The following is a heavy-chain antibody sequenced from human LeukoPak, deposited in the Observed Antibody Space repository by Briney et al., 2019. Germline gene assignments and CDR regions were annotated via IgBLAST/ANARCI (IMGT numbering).Heavy chain of an antibody. J-gene: IGHJ5*02. D-gene: IGHD3-10*01. CDR2: ITFSSSHI. CDR3: ARGPQFSGPGWFDP. V-gene: IGHV3-21*01. CDR1: GFTFSGYV. Sequence: GGSLRLSCAASGFTFSGYVMTWVRQAPGKGLECVSSITFSSSHIYYADSVKGRFTISRDNTKDSLYLQMNSLRAEDTAIYYCARGPQFSGPGWFDPWGQGTLVTISS.